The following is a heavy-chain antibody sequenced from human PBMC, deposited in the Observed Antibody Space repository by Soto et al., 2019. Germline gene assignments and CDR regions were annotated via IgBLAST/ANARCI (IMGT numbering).Heavy chain of an antibody. CDR1: GGSISSGGYS. Sequence: PSETLSLTCAVSGGSISSGGYSWSWIRQPPGKGPEWIGYIYHSGSTYYNPSLKSRVTISVDRSKNQFSLKLSSVTAADTAVYYCARISSGYDYWGQGTLVTVSS. CDR2: IYHSGST. J-gene: IGHJ4*02. CDR3: ARISSGYDY. D-gene: IGHD3-22*01. V-gene: IGHV4-30-2*01.